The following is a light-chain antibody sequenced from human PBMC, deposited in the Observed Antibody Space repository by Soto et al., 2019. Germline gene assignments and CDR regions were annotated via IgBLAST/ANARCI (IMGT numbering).Light chain of an antibody. CDR3: HQYGSPDT. CDR2: GAS. J-gene: IGKJ2*01. V-gene: IGKV3-20*01. Sequence: EIVLTQSPGTLSFSPGERVTLSCRASESVSSNFLAWYQQKPGQAPRLLIYGASSRAAGIPDRFSGSGSGTDFTLTINRVEPEDFALYYCHQYGSPDTVGQGTKLEIK. CDR1: ESVSSNF.